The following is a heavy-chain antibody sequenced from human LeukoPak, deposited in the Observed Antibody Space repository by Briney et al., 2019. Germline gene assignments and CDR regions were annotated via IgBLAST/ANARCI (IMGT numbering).Heavy chain of an antibody. J-gene: IGHJ4*02. CDR2: INPNSGGT. V-gene: IGHV1-2*02. D-gene: IGHD2-8*01. Sequence: ASVKVSCKASGYTFTDYYMHWVRQAPGQGLEWMGWINPNSGGTNYAQKFQGRVTMTRDTSISTAYLELSSLRSEDTAVYYCARSGGAMVYAIFDYWGQGTLVTVSS. CDR3: ARSGGAMVYAIFDY. CDR1: GYTFTDYY.